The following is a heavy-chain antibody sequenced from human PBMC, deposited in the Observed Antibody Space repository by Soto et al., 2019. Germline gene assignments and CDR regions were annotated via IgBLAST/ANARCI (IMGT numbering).Heavy chain of an antibody. CDR3: AKDISGRGSYYYYYGMDV. J-gene: IGHJ6*02. D-gene: IGHD3-16*01. Sequence: LRLSCATSGFTFDDYAMHWVRQAPGKGLEWVAGISWNSGNMNYADSVKARFTISRDNAKNSLSLQMNSLRAEDTALYYCAKDISGRGSYYYYYGMDVWGQGTTVTVSS. V-gene: IGHV3-9*01. CDR1: GFTFDDYA. CDR2: ISWNSGNM.